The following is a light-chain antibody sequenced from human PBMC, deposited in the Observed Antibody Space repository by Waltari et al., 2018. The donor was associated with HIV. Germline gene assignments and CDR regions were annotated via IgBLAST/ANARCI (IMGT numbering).Light chain of an antibody. V-gene: IGLV2-23*03. Sequence: QSTLTQPASVSRSPGPSITIPCTGTNSDVGSYNLLSWYQQHPGKAPKLMIYEGSKRPSGVSNRFSGSKSGNTASLTISGLQAEDEADYYCCSYAGSNTFVFGTGTKVTVL. CDR2: EGS. CDR3: CSYAGSNTFV. J-gene: IGLJ1*01. CDR1: NSDVGSYNL.